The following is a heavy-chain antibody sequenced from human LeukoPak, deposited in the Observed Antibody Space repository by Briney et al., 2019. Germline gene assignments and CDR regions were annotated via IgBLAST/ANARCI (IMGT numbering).Heavy chain of an antibody. CDR1: GFTLYSRG. CDR3: ARGQSGFLELGNWFDP. Sequence: GASVKVFCKASGFTLYSRGISWGGQAPGQGAEGMGWISAYNGNTNYAQKLQGRVTMTTDTSTSTAYMELRSLRSDDTAVYYCARGQSGFLELGNWFDPWGQGTLVTVSS. CDR2: ISAYNGNT. V-gene: IGHV1-18*01. D-gene: IGHD3-3*01. J-gene: IGHJ5*02.